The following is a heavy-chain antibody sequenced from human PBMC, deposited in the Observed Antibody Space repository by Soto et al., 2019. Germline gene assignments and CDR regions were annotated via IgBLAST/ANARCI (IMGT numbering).Heavy chain of an antibody. CDR1: GYTFTSYA. D-gene: IGHD3-3*01. Sequence: GASVKVSCKASGYTFTSYAMHWVRQAPGQRLEWMGWINAGNGNTKYSQKFQGRVTITRDTSASTAYMELSSLRSEDTAVYYCAREDFWSGFSTGIDYWGQGTLVTVSS. CDR3: AREDFWSGFSTGIDY. J-gene: IGHJ4*02. CDR2: INAGNGNT. V-gene: IGHV1-3*01.